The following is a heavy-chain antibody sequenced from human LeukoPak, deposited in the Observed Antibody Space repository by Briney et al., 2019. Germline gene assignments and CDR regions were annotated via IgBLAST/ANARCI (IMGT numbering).Heavy chain of an antibody. J-gene: IGHJ4*02. Sequence: SGGSLRLSCAASGFTFSSYGMHWVRQAPGKGLEWVAFIRYDGSNKYYADSVKGRFTISRDNAKNSLYLQMNSLRAEDTALYYCAKDQVIGYGSGWGGSNPFDYWGQGTLVTVSS. CDR3: AKDQVIGYGSGWGGSNPFDY. CDR1: GFTFSSYG. CDR2: IRYDGSNK. V-gene: IGHV3-30*02. D-gene: IGHD6-19*01.